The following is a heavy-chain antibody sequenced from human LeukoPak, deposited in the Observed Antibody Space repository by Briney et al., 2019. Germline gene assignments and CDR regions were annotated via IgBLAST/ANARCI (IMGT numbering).Heavy chain of an antibody. J-gene: IGHJ4*02. V-gene: IGHV3-23*01. CDR2: ISPSGDIT. CDR1: GFTFSNHG. D-gene: IGHD4-17*01. Sequence: PGGSLRLSCAASGFTFSNHGMNWVRQAPGKGLEWVSGISPSGDITYYADSVKGRFSISRDNSKNTLYLQMNSLRAEDTAVYYCAKDPMTTVTTVDSDWGQGTLVTVSS. CDR3: AKDPMTTVTTVDSD.